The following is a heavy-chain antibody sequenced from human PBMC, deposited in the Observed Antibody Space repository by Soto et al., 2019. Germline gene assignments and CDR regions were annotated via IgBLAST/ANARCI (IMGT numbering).Heavy chain of an antibody. CDR3: ARSRPFNYYASSGSAMSIDY. J-gene: IGHJ4*02. Sequence: HPGGSLRLSCAASGFTFSSYGMHWVRQAPGKGLEWVAVIWYNGSNKYYADSVKGRFTISRDNSKNTLYLQMNSLRAEDTAVYYCARSRPFNYYASSGSAMSIDYWGQGTMVTVYS. V-gene: IGHV3-33*01. CDR1: GFTFSSYG. D-gene: IGHD3-22*01. CDR2: IWYNGSNK.